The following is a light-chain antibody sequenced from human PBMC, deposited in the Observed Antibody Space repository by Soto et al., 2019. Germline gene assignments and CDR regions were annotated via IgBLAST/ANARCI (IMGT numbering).Light chain of an antibody. CDR1: TGAVTTGCY. CDR2: TTT. J-gene: IGLJ3*02. CDR3: LLYYDNTWV. V-gene: IGLV7-43*01. Sequence: QTVVTQEPSLTVSPGGTVTLTCASSTGAVTTGCYPNWFQQKPGQVPRSLIYTTTKKQSWTPARFSGSLLGGKAALTLSSVQPEDEAEYYCLLYYDNTWVFGGGTKLTVL.